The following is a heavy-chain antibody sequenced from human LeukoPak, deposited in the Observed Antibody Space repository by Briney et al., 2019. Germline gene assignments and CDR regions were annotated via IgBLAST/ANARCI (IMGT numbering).Heavy chain of an antibody. Sequence: GASVKVSCKASGCTFSNYGIAWVRQAPGQGLEWMGWISAYNGNMNYAQKLQGRVTLTTDTSTSTAYMELRSLRSDDTAVYYCARDGYFDYWGQGTLVTVSS. J-gene: IGHJ4*02. V-gene: IGHV1-18*01. CDR2: ISAYNGNM. CDR1: GCTFSNYG. CDR3: ARDGYFDY.